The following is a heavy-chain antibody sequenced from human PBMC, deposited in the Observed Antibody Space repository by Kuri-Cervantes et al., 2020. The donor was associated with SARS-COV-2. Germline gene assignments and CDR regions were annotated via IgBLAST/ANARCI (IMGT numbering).Heavy chain of an antibody. CDR3: ARDQASSWYVGLIHDY. Sequence: GESLKISCAASGSTFSDYYMSWIRQAPGKGLEWVSYISSSGSTIYYADSVKGRFTISRDNAKNSLYLQMNSLRAEDTAVYYCARDQASSWYVGLIHDYWGQGTLVTVSS. V-gene: IGHV3-11*04. CDR2: ISSSGSTI. D-gene: IGHD6-13*01. J-gene: IGHJ4*02. CDR1: GSTFSDYY.